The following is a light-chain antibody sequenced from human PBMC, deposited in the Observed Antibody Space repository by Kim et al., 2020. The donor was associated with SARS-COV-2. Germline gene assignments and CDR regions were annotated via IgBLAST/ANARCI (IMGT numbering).Light chain of an antibody. V-gene: IGKV1-8*01. J-gene: IGKJ2*01. Sequence: ASTGDRVTITWRASQGISSYLAWYQQKQGKAPKLLIYAASTVQSGVPSRFSGSGSGTDFTLTISCLQSEDFATYYCQQYYSYPPYTFGQGTKLEI. CDR1: QGISSY. CDR3: QQYYSYPPYT. CDR2: AAS.